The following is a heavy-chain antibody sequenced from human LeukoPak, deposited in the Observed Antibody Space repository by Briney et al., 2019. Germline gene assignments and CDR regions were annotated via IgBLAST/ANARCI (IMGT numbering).Heavy chain of an antibody. V-gene: IGHV3-23*01. D-gene: IGHD2-8*01. CDR2: ISGSGGTT. CDR3: AKPVFSIYPHYLDV. Sequence: GGSLRLSCAASGFTFSSYAMSWVRQAPGKGLEWVSIISGSGGTTYYADSVKGRFTISRDTSKNTLYLQMNSLRVADTAVYYWAKPVFSIYPHYLDVWGKGTTVTVSS. CDR1: GFTFSSYA. J-gene: IGHJ6*03.